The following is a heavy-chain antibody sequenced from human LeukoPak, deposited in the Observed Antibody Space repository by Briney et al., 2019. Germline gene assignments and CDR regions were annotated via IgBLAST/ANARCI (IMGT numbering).Heavy chain of an antibody. CDR1: GFTFSSYS. V-gene: IGHV3-21*01. CDR2: ISSSSSYI. CDR3: ARDWEIAAAASPVGY. J-gene: IGHJ4*02. Sequence: PGGSLRLSCAASGFTFSSYSMNWVRQAPGKGLEWVSSISSSSSYIYYADSVKGRFTISRDNSKNSLYLQMNSLRAEDTAVYYCARDWEIAAAASPVGYWGRGTLVTVSS. D-gene: IGHD6-13*01.